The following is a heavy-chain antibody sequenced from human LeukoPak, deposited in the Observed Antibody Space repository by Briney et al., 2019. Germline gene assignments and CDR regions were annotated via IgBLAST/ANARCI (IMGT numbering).Heavy chain of an antibody. CDR1: GFTFSSYA. CDR2: ISGSGGST. Sequence: GGSLRLSXAASGFTFSSYAMSWVRQAPGKGLEWVSAISGSGGSTYYADSVKGRFTISRDNSKNTLYLQMNSLRAEDTAVYYCAKPNYYGSGSSALFDYWGQGTLVTVSS. J-gene: IGHJ4*02. CDR3: AKPNYYGSGSSALFDY. D-gene: IGHD3-10*01. V-gene: IGHV3-23*01.